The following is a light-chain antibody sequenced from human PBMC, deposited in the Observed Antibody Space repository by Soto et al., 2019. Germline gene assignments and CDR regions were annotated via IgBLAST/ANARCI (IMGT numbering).Light chain of an antibody. Sequence: DIQMTQSPSRLSASVGDRVTITCRASQSIAYWLAWYQQKPGKAPNLLIYAASTLETGVPSRFSGSGYGTEFTLTIASLQPDDSATYYGQQYNSFSKKFGRGTK. V-gene: IGKV1-5*01. J-gene: IGKJ1*01. CDR1: QSIAYW. CDR2: AAS. CDR3: QQYNSFSKK.